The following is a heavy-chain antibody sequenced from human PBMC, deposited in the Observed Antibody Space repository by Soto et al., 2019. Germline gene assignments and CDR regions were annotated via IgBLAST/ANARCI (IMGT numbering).Heavy chain of an antibody. CDR1: GGSISSCGYY. D-gene: IGHD1-1*01. CDR3: ARDPGREGYKWAFDY. Sequence: QVQLQESGPGLVKPSQTLSLTCTVSGGSISSCGYYWTWIRQHPGKGLEWIGYIYSNGNTYYNPSLQSRVSISTDTSKSQFALNLRSVNAADTALYYSARDPGREGYKWAFDYWGPGALVTVSS. J-gene: IGHJ4*02. CDR2: IYSNGNT. V-gene: IGHV4-31*03.